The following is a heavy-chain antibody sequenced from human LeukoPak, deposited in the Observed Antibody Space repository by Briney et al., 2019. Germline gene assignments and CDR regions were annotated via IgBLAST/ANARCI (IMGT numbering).Heavy chain of an antibody. CDR3: VRGATDAYFDY. Sequence: ASVKVSCKASGYTFTGYYMHWVRQAPGQGLEWMGWINSNSGGTNYAQKFQGRVTMTRDTSISTAYMDLSRLRSDDTAVYYRVRGATDAYFDYWGQGTLVTVSS. CDR2: INSNSGGT. J-gene: IGHJ4*02. CDR1: GYTFTGYY. V-gene: IGHV1-2*02. D-gene: IGHD2-15*01.